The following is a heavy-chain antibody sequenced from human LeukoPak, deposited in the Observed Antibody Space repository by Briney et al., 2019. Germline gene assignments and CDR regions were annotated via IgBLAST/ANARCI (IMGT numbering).Heavy chain of an antibody. CDR1: GYTFTSYG. D-gene: IGHD6-19*01. J-gene: IGHJ6*03. Sequence: ASVKVSCKASGYTFTSYGISWVRQAPGQGLEWMGWISAYDGNTNCVQRLQGRLTMTTDTSTSTAYMALRSLRSDDTAVYYCARGAVAGRLGYYMDVWGKGTTVTISS. CDR2: ISAYDGNT. V-gene: IGHV1-18*01. CDR3: ARGAVAGRLGYYMDV.